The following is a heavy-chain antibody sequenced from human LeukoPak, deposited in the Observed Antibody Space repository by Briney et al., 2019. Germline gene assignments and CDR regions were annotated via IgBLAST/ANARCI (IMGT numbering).Heavy chain of an antibody. CDR1: GFTFSSYS. Sequence: AGGSLRLSCAASGFTFSSYSMNWVRQAPGKGLEWVSYISSSSSTIYYADSVKGRFTISRDNAKNSLYLQMNSLRDVDTAVYYCARDATYYYDSSGYYYVGDFDYWGQGTLVTVSS. CDR2: ISSSSSTI. J-gene: IGHJ4*02. D-gene: IGHD3-22*01. CDR3: ARDATYYYDSSGYYYVGDFDY. V-gene: IGHV3-48*02.